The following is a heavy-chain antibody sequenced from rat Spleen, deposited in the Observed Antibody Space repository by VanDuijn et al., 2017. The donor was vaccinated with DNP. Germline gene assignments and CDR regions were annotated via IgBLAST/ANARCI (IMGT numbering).Heavy chain of an antibody. Sequence: EVQLVESGGGLVQPGRSLKLSCAASGFTFNKYWMTWIRQVPGKGLEWVAAITSSGGSTYYRDSVKGRFTISRDTAKSTLYLQMDSLRSEDTATYYCATHTFTPGITTPFAYWGQGVMVTVSS. CDR3: ATHTFTPGITTPFAY. D-gene: IGHD1-4*01. CDR1: GFTFNKYW. V-gene: IGHV5-31*01. J-gene: IGHJ2*01. CDR2: ITSSGGST.